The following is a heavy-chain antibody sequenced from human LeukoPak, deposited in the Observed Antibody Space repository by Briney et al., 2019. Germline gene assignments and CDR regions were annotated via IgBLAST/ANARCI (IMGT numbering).Heavy chain of an antibody. CDR2: IKLDGSEK. J-gene: IGHJ4*02. Sequence: GGSLRLSCVASGFTFGKYWMSWVRQAPGKGLEWVADIKLDGSEKNYVDSVKGRFTISRDNTKNSLYLQMNSLRAEDTAVFYCARDQYDTWSRRGNFDSWGQGTLVIVSS. V-gene: IGHV3-7*03. CDR1: GFTFGKYW. CDR3: ARDQYDTWSRRGNFDS. D-gene: IGHD3/OR15-3a*01.